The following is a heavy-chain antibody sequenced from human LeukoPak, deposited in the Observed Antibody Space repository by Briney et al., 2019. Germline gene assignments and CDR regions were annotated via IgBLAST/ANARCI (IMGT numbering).Heavy chain of an antibody. Sequence: SETLSLTCTVSGGSISGSTDYWGWIRQPPGKGLEWIGSIYYSGNTYYNPSLKSRVTISVDTSKNHFSLNLNSVTATDTAVYYCARLVGSSSWYFSWGQGTLTVSS. J-gene: IGHJ4*02. CDR2: IYYSGNT. CDR1: GGSISGSTDY. V-gene: IGHV4-39*02. D-gene: IGHD6-13*01. CDR3: ARLVGSSSWYFS.